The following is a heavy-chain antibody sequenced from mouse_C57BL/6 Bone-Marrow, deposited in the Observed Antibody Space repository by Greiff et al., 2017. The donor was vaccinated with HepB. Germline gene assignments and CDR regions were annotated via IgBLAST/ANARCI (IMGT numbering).Heavy chain of an antibody. CDR2: IDPETGGT. D-gene: IGHD2-10*01. CDR3: TRWPYSQYYAMDY. V-gene: IGHV1-15*01. Sequence: VQLQQSGAELVRPGASVTLSCKASGYTFTDYEMHWVKQTPVHGLEWIGAIDPETGGTAYNQKFKGKAILTADKSSSTAYMELRSLTSEDSAVYDCTRWPYSQYYAMDYWGQGTSVTVSS. CDR1: GYTFTDYE. J-gene: IGHJ4*01.